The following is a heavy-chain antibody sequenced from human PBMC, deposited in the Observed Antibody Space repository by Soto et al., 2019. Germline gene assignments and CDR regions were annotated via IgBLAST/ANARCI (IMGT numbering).Heavy chain of an antibody. CDR2: IYPGDSDT. CDR1: GYNFATYW. J-gene: IGHJ4*02. V-gene: IGHV5-51*01. Sequence: GESLKISCKGSGYNFATYWIGWVRQMPGKGLEWMGIIYPGDSDTTYNPSFQGQVTISVDKSISTAYLQWSSLKASDTAIYYCARGRAYGSGTYYVHFDSWGQGVLVTVSS. D-gene: IGHD3-10*01. CDR3: ARGRAYGSGTYYVHFDS.